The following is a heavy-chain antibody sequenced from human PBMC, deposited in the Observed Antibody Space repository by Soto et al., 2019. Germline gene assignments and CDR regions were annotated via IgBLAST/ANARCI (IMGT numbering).Heavy chain of an antibody. Sequence: QVQLVQSGAEVKKPGASVKVSCKASGYTFTSYDINWVRQATGQGLEWMGWMNPNSGNTGYAQKFQGRXXMXRXXSISTAYMELSSLRSEDTAVYYCAREISGSYRFDYWGQGTLVTVSS. V-gene: IGHV1-8*01. CDR3: AREISGSYRFDY. J-gene: IGHJ4*02. CDR2: MNPNSGNT. CDR1: GYTFTSYD. D-gene: IGHD1-26*01.